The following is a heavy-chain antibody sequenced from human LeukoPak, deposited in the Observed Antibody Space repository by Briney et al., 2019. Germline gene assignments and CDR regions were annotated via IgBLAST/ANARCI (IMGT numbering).Heavy chain of an antibody. CDR2: IYHSGST. CDR3: ARDQTRDDSKQWPN. J-gene: IGHJ4*02. Sequence: SETLSLTCTVSGGSISSYYWSWIRQPPGKGLEWIGYIYHSGSTSYNPSLKSRVTISVDTSKNQFSLKLTSLTAADTAVYYCARDQTRDDSKQWPNWGQGTLLTVSS. V-gene: IGHV4-59*01. D-gene: IGHD6-19*01. CDR1: GGSISSYY.